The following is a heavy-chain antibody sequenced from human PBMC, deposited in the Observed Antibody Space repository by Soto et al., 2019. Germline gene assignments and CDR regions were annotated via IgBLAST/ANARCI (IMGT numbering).Heavy chain of an antibody. Sequence: QVKLVESGGGVVQPGRSLRLSCTTSGFTFRRYGMHWVRQAPGKGLEWVAVIRSDGSNRDYVDSVKGRFTISRDNSRSMVYLQMDNLRLEDTAVYYCAQPRSSLEWPPFDPWGQGTLVTVSP. D-gene: IGHD3-3*01. CDR1: GFTFRRYG. CDR3: AQPRSSLEWPPFDP. V-gene: IGHV3-30*18. CDR2: IRSDGSNR. J-gene: IGHJ5*02.